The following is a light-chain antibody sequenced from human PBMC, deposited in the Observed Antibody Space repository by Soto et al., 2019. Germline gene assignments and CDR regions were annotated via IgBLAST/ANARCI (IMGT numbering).Light chain of an antibody. J-gene: IGKJ2*01. CDR1: QSISSY. V-gene: IGKV1-39*01. CDR3: QQSYSTPYT. Sequence: DIQMTQSPSSLSASVGDRVTITCRASQSISSYLNWYQQKPGKAPKLLIYATSSLQSGVPSRFSGSGSATDFTLTISSLQLEDFATYYCQQSYSTPYTFGQGTKLEIK. CDR2: ATS.